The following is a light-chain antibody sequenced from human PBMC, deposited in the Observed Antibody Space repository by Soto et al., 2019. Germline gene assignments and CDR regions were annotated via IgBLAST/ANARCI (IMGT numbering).Light chain of an antibody. CDR3: LQSYSAPQS. CDR2: DAS. J-gene: IGKJ1*01. V-gene: IGKV1-39*01. CDR1: QTISSS. Sequence: DIRMTQSPSSLSASVRDRVTITCRASQTISSSLNWYQQKPGRAPKVLIFDASSLQSEVPSRFSGSGCGSDLSLSISSLPHEDVGTYYCLQSYSAPQSFGQGNKVSIK.